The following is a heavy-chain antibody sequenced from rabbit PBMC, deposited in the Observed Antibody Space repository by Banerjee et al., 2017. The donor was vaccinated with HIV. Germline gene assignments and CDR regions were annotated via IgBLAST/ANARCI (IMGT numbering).Heavy chain of an antibody. CDR1: GFSFSSSYW. V-gene: IGHV1S45*01. Sequence: EESGGGLVQPEGSLTLTCTASGFSFSSSYWICWVRQAPGKGLELIACIGTSSDSTWYASWVNGRFTISKTSSTTMTLQMTSLTAADTATYFCARDDGSVGGWHFDLWGQGTLVTVS. CDR3: ARDDGSVGGWHFDL. CDR2: IGTSSDST. D-gene: IGHD5-1*01. J-gene: IGHJ4*01.